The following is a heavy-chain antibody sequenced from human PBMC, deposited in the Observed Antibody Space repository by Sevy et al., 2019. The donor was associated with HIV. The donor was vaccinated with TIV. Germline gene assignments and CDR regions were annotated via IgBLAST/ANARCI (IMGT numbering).Heavy chain of an antibody. CDR2: ISYDGRNE. CDR3: ARDGGGDYFHY. V-gene: IGHV3-30*04. D-gene: IGHD3-10*01. J-gene: IGHJ4*02. CDR1: GFSFRRYA. Sequence: GGSLRLSCEASGFSFRRYAMHWVRQAPGKGLEWLTAISYDGRNEYYVDSVKGRFTISRDNSKNTLYLQMNSLRPEDTAIYYCARDGGGDYFHYWGQGTLVTVSS.